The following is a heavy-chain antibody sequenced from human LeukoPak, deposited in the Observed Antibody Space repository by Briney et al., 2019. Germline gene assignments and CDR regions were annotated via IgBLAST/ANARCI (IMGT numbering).Heavy chain of an antibody. J-gene: IGHJ4*02. CDR1: GGSISSSTYY. CDR2: IYHSGST. V-gene: IGHV4-39*01. CDR3: ARPAFGGVIFFFDY. Sequence: KPSETLSLXCTVSGGSISSSTYYWGWIRQPPGRGLEWIGSIYHSGSTYYIPSLKSRVTISVDTSKNQFSLKLSSVTAADTAVYYCARPAFGGVIFFFDYWGQGTLVTVSS. D-gene: IGHD3-16*01.